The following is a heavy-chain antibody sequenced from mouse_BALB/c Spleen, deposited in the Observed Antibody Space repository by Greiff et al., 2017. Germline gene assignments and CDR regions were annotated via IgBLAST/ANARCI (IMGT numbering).Heavy chain of an antibody. CDR2: ISTYYGNT. CDR1: SYTFTDYA. CDR3: ARGTTAKGDYFDY. V-gene: IGHV1-67*01. D-gene: IGHD1-2*01. J-gene: IGHJ2*01. Sequence: QVQLKQSGPELVRPGVSVKISCKGSSYTFTDYAMHWVKQSHAKSLEWIGVISTYYGNTNYNQKFKGKATMTVDKSSSTAYMELARLTSEDSAVYYCARGTTAKGDYFDYWGQGTTLTVSS.